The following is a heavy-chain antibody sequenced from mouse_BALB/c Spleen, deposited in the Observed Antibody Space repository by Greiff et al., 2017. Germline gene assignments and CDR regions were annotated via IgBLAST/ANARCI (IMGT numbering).Heavy chain of an antibody. CDR3: NAGLLRYERYFDV. J-gene: IGHJ1*01. V-gene: IGHV14-4*02. Sequence: EVKLMESGAELVRSGASVKLSCTASGFNIKDYYMHWVKQRPEQGLEWIGWIDPENGDTEYAPKFQGKATMTADTSSNTAYLQLSSLTSEDTAVYYCNAGLLRYERYFDVWGAGTTVTVSS. D-gene: IGHD1-1*01. CDR1: GFNIKDYY. CDR2: IDPENGDT.